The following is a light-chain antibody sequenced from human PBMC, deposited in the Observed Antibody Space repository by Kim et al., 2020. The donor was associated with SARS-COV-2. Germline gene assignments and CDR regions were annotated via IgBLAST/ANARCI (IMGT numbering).Light chain of an antibody. CDR3: CSYSGYYTWV. Sequence: QSALTQPRSVSGSPGQTVTISCTGLSQDVDDPDFVSWYQHHPGKAPRLMIFDVTQRPSGVPDRFSASKSGDTASLTISGLQAEDAADYYCCSYSGYYTWVFGGVTKVTVL. CDR1: SQDVDDPDF. CDR2: DVT. V-gene: IGLV2-11*01. J-gene: IGLJ3*02.